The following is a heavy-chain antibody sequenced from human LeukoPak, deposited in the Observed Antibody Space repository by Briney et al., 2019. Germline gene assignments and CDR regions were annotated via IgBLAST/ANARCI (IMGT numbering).Heavy chain of an antibody. D-gene: IGHD6-19*01. CDR2: INHSGST. CDR3: ARGGRGGIAVAGTLFY. Sequence: GSLRLSCAASGFTFSTYAMSWIRQPPGKGLEWIGEINHSGSTNYNPSLKSRVTISVDTSKNQFSLKLSSVTAADTAVYYCARGGRGGIAVAGTLFYWGQGTLVTVSS. CDR1: GFTFSTYA. V-gene: IGHV4-34*01. J-gene: IGHJ4*02.